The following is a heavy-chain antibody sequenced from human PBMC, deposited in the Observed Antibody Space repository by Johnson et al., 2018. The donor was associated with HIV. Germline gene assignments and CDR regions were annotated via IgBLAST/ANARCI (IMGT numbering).Heavy chain of an antibody. CDR1: GFIVRSNY. D-gene: IGHD3-22*01. CDR2: ISSSGSTI. CDR3: AKDLDSSGYYSLTDAFDI. J-gene: IGHJ3*02. Sequence: QMLLVESGGGLVQPGGSLRLSCAASGFIVRSNYMSWIRQAPGKGLEWVSYISSSGSTIYYADSVKGRFTISRDNAKNSLYLQMNSLRAEDTAVYYCAKDLDSSGYYSLTDAFDIWGQGTMVTVSS. V-gene: IGHV3-11*04.